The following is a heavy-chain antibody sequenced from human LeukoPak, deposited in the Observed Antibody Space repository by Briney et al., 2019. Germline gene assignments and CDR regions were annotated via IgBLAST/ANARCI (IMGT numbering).Heavy chain of an antibody. D-gene: IGHD2-15*01. J-gene: IGHJ4*02. V-gene: IGHV3-74*01. Sequence: GGSLRLSCAASGVTFSRYWMHWVRQAPGKGLVWVSRIKNDGSSTTYADSVKGRFTISRDNAKNTLYLQMNSLRAEDTAVYYCVREPYCSGGSCYTSGFDCWGQGTVVTVSS. CDR3: VREPYCSGGSCYTSGFDC. CDR2: IKNDGSST. CDR1: GVTFSRYW.